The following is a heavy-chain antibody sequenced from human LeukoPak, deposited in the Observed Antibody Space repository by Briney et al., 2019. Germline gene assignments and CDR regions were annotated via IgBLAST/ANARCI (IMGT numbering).Heavy chain of an antibody. CDR1: GGSISSSSYY. CDR2: IYYSGST. CDR3: ARLAAFDI. Sequence: SETLSLTCIVSGGSISSSSYYWGWIRQPPGKGLEWIGSIYYSGSTYYNPSLKSRVTISVDTSKNQFSLKLSSVTAADTAVYYCARLAAFDIWGQGTMVTVSS. J-gene: IGHJ3*02. V-gene: IGHV4-39*01.